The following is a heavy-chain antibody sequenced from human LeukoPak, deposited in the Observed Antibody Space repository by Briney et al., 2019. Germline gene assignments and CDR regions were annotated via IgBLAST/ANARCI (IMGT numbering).Heavy chain of an antibody. D-gene: IGHD3-10*01. CDR3: VRSPIGASAY. CDR1: GYTFTDSY. CDR2: ISPNNGDT. Sequence: GASVKDSCKPSGYTFTDSYIHWVRQAPGVGLQWMGWISPNNGDTKYAEDFQDRVTMTRDTSISTAYMELTGLTPDDTAVYYCVRSPIGASAYWGRGTLVTVSS. J-gene: IGHJ4*02. V-gene: IGHV1-2*02.